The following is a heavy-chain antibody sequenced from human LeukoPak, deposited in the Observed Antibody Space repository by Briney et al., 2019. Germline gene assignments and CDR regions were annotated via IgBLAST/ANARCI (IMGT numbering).Heavy chain of an antibody. J-gene: IGHJ5*02. Sequence: PSETPSLTCTFSGGSISFYYWSWIRQPPGKGLEWIGYIYYSGSTYYNPSLKSRVTISVDTSKNQFSLKLSSVTAADTAVYYCARDLSRDFDWPHWFDPWGQGTLVTVSS. CDR2: IYYSGST. V-gene: IGHV4-59*01. CDR1: GGSISFYY. CDR3: ARDLSRDFDWPHWFDP. D-gene: IGHD3-9*01.